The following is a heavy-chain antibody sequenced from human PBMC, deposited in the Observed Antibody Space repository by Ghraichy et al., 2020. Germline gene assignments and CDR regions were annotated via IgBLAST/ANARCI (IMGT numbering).Heavy chain of an antibody. CDR1: RGTFSRDA. V-gene: IGHV1-69*06. D-gene: IGHD2-15*01. CDR2: IIPIFATT. CDR3: ARGGVVVVIAATHRTTKAPFDV. J-gene: IGHJ3*01. Sequence: SVQVSCKASRGTFSRDAISWVRQAPGQGLEWMGGIIPIFATTNSAQKFQGRVTFSADKSIAYMELSSLTSEDTAVYYCARGGVVVVIAATHRTTKAPFDVWGQGTMVTVSS.